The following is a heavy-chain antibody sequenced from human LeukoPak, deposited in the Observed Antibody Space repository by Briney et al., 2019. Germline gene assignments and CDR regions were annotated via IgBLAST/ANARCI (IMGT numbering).Heavy chain of an antibody. CDR1: GYTFTGYY. J-gene: IGHJ4*02. CDR3: ARDTVVPAATFDY. Sequence: PGASVKVSCKASGYTFTGYYMHWVRQAPGQGLEWMGWINHNSGGTNYAQKFQGRVTMTRDTSISTAYMELSRLRSDDTAVYYCARDTVVPAATFDYWGQGTLVTVSS. V-gene: IGHV1-2*02. CDR2: INHNSGGT. D-gene: IGHD2-2*01.